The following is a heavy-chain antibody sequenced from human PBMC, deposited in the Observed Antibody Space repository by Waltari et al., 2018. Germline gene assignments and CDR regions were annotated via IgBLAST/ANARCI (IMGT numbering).Heavy chain of an antibody. Sequence: EVQLVESGGGLVQPGGSLRLSCAASGFTFSSYSMNWVRQAPGKGLEWVSYISSSSSTIYYADSVKGRFTISRDNAKNSLYLQMNSLRAEDTAVYYCAREWGGYCTGGVCYTMDYWGQGTLVTVSS. J-gene: IGHJ4*02. CDR3: AREWGGYCTGGVCYTMDY. D-gene: IGHD2-8*02. CDR1: GFTFSSYS. CDR2: ISSSSSTI. V-gene: IGHV3-48*01.